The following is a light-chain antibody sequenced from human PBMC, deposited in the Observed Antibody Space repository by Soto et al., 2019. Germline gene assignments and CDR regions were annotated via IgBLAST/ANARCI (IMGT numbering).Light chain of an antibody. Sequence: QLVLTQSSSASACLGSSVKFTCTLSSGHSSYIIAWHHHQPGKAPRYLMKVESSGTYSKGSGVPDRFSGSSSGADRYLTISNLQSEDEADYYCETWDTNTVIFGGGTQLTVL. CDR2: VESSGTY. V-gene: IGLV4-60*03. CDR1: SGHSSYI. J-gene: IGLJ2*01. CDR3: ETWDTNTVI.